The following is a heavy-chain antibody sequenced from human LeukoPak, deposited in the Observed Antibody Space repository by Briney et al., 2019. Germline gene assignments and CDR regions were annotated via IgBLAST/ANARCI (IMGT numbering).Heavy chain of an antibody. CDR2: ISSSSSYI. Sequence: GGSLRLSCAASGFTFSSYSMTWVRQAPGKGLEWVSSISSSSSYIYYADSVKGRFTISRDNAKNTLFLQMNSLRAEDTAVYYCARDEKIVGASGQDYWGQGTLVTVSS. V-gene: IGHV3-21*01. J-gene: IGHJ4*02. CDR1: GFTFSSYS. CDR3: ARDEKIVGASGQDY. D-gene: IGHD1-26*01.